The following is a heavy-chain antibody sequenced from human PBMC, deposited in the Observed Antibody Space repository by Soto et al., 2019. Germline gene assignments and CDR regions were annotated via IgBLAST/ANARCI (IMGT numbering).Heavy chain of an antibody. D-gene: IGHD3-10*01. Sequence: SXTLSLTRTASGGSISSYYWSCIRQPPVKGLEWIGYIYDSGSTNYNPSLKSRVTISVDTSKNQFSLKLSSVTTADTAVYYCARDVGSATGMDVWGQGTTVTVSS. CDR1: GGSISSYY. J-gene: IGHJ6*02. CDR2: IYDSGST. V-gene: IGHV4-59*01. CDR3: ARDVGSATGMDV.